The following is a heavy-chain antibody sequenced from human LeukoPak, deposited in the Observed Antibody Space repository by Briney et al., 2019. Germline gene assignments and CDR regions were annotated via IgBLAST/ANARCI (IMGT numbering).Heavy chain of an antibody. CDR1: GGSISSYY. CDR2: IYTSGST. CDR3: ARGLLDP. Sequence: SETLSLTCTVSGGSISSYYWSWIRQPPGKGLEWIGYIYTSGSTNYNPSLKSRVTISVDTSKNQFSLKVSSVTAADTAVYSCARGLLDPWGQGTLVTVSS. V-gene: IGHV4-4*09. J-gene: IGHJ5*02. D-gene: IGHD3-16*01.